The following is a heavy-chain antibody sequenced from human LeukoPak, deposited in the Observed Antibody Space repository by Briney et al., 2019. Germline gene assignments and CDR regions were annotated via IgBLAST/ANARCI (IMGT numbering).Heavy chain of an antibody. J-gene: IGHJ4*02. D-gene: IGHD7-27*01. Sequence: SQTLSLTCAISGDGVSINSVAWNWISQSPPTGLEWLGRTFYRAKWSNYYAVSVKSRITIKPDTTKNQFSLQLNSVTPEDTAVYYCARALETGLGTYLDYWGQGALVTVSS. V-gene: IGHV6-1*01. CDR2: TFYRAKWSN. CDR3: ARALETGLGTYLDY. CDR1: GDGVSINSVA.